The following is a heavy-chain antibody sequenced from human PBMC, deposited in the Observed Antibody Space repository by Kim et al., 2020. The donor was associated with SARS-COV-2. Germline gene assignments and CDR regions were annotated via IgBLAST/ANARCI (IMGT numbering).Heavy chain of an antibody. J-gene: IGHJ6*02. V-gene: IGHV3-7*03. D-gene: IGHD6-19*01. CDR1: GFTFSSYW. CDR2: IKQDGSEK. CDR3: ARSVIAVAGTRDWYYYYGMDV. Sequence: GGSLRLSCAASGFTFSSYWMSWVRQAPGKGLEWVANIKQDGSEKYYVDSVKGRFTISRDNAKNSLYLQMNSLRAEDTAVYYCARSVIAVAGTRDWYYYYGMDVWGQGTTVTVSS.